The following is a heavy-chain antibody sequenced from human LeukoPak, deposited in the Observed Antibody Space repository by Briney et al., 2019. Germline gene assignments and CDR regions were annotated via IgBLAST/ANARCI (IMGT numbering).Heavy chain of an antibody. CDR2: ISGSGDRK. CDR1: GFPFSSYA. J-gene: IGHJ4*02. Sequence: PGGFLRLSCAAPGFPFSSYAMTWVRQPPGKGLEWVSAISGSGDRKNYADSVKGRFTISRDNSMNTLYLQTNILRAEDTAVYYCARDIISFIEGVIQHWGQGTLVTVSS. V-gene: IGHV3-23*01. D-gene: IGHD3-16*02. CDR3: ARDIISFIEGVIQH.